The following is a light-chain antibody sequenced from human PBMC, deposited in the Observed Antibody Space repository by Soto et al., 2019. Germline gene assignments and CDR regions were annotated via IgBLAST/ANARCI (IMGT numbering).Light chain of an antibody. CDR1: QSISSSF. CDR2: GAS. J-gene: IGKJ5*01. V-gene: IGKV3-20*01. CDR3: QQYDNSPIT. Sequence: ESVLTQSPVTLSLSPGERASLSCGASQSISSSFLAWYQQKPGQAPRLLIYGASSRATGIPDRFSDTGSETDFTLTISRLEPEDFAVYYCQQYDNSPITFGQGTRLEIK.